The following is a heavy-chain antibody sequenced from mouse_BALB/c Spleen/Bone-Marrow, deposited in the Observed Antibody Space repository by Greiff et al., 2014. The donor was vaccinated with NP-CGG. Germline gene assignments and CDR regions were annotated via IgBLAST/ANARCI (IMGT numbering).Heavy chain of an antibody. J-gene: IGHJ4*01. CDR3: ARWLLRYYAMDD. Sequence: QVQLQQSGAELVKPGASVKLSCKASGFTFTSYWMHWVKQRPGQGLEWIGEIDPSDSYTNYNQKFKGKATLTEDKSSSTAYMQLSSLTSEDSAVYFCARWLLRYYAMDDWGQGTSVTVSS. CDR2: IDPSDSYT. D-gene: IGHD2-3*01. CDR1: GFTFTSYW. V-gene: IGHV1-69*02.